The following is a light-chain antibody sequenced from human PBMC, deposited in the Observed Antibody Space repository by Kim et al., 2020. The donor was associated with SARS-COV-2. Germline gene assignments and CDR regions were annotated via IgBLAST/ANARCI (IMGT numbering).Light chain of an antibody. CDR3: LQYNDWPGT. CDR1: QSVHNN. J-gene: IGKJ1*01. CDR2: GAS. V-gene: IGKV3-15*01. Sequence: EIEMTQSPAALSVSPGERATLSCRASQSVHNNLAWYQQRPGQAPRLLIYGASTRATGFPARFSGSGSGSEFTLTIASLQSEDSAIYYCLQYNDWPGTFGQGTKVEIK.